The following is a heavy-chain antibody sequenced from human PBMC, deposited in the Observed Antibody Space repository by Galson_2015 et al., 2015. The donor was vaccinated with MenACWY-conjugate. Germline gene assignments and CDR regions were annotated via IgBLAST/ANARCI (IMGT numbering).Heavy chain of an antibody. J-gene: IGHJ5*02. V-gene: IGHV4-59*01. CDR1: GGSISSYY. Sequence: SETLSLTCPVSGGSISSYYWSWIRQPPGKGLEWIGYIYYSGSTNYNPSLKSRVTISVDTSKNQFSLKLSSVTAADTAVYYCARDRGAARPQNWFDPWGQGTLVTVSS. CDR2: IYYSGST. CDR3: ARDRGAARPQNWFDP. D-gene: IGHD6-6*01.